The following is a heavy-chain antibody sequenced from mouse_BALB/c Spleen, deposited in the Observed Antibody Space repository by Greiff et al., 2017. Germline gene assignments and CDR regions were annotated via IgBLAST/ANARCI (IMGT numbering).Heavy chain of an antibody. CDR2: ISTYYGNT. CDR3: ARWGSSGYRAMDY. J-gene: IGHJ4*01. D-gene: IGHD3-1*01. CDR1: GYTFTDYA. V-gene: IGHV1-67*01. Sequence: QAQLQQSGPELVRPGVSVKISCKGSGYTFTDYAMHWVKQSHAKSLEWIGVISTYYGNTNYNQKFKGKATMTVDKSSSTAYMELARLTSEDSAIYYCARWGSSGYRAMDYWGQGTSVTVSS.